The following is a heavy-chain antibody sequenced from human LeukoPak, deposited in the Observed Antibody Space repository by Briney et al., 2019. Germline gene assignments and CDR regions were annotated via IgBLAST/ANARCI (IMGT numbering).Heavy chain of an antibody. CDR3: AKDPDYDILTGSHYFDY. J-gene: IGHJ4*02. V-gene: IGHV3-30*02. CDR2: IRYDGSNK. Sequence: GGSLRLSCAASGFTFSSYGMHWVRQAPGKGLEWVAFIRYDGSNKYYADSVKGRFTISRDNSKNTLYLQMNSLRAEDTAVYYCAKDPDYDILTGSHYFDYWGQGTLVTVSS. D-gene: IGHD3-9*01. CDR1: GFTFSSYG.